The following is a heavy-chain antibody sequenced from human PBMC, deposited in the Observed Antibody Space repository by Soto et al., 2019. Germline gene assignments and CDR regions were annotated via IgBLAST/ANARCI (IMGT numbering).Heavy chain of an antibody. CDR1: GFTFSTYA. D-gene: IGHD6-13*01. CDR3: AKDEGSSYGTEYSQH. Sequence: EVQLLESGGGLVQPGGSLRLSCAASGFTFSTYAMNWVRQAPGKGLEWVSLIIRSGGSTYSADSVKGRFTISRDNSKNTLYLPMNNMTADDTAVYYCAKDEGSSYGTEYSQHCGQGSLVTVSS. V-gene: IGHV3-23*01. J-gene: IGHJ1*01. CDR2: IIRSGGST.